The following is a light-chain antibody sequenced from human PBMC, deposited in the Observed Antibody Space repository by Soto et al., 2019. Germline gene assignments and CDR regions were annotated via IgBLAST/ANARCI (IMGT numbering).Light chain of an antibody. J-gene: IGKJ4*01. Sequence: DIQMTQSPSSLSVSVGDRVTITCRASQRISTYLNWYHQKAGKAPKLLIYAASTLQSGVPSRFSGSGSGTDFTLTISSLQPEDFATYHCQQTYSTPLTFGGGTKVEIK. CDR3: QQTYSTPLT. CDR1: QRISTY. V-gene: IGKV1-39*01. CDR2: AAS.